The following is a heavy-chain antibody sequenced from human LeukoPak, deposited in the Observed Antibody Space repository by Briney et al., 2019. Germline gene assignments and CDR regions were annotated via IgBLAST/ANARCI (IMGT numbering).Heavy chain of an antibody. D-gene: IGHD1-7*01. CDR1: GFTFDDYA. J-gene: IGHJ4*02. CDR2: ISWDGGST. Sequence: PGGSLRLSCAASGFTFDDYAMHWVRQAPGKGLEWVSLISWDGGSTYYADSVKGRFTISRDNSKNSLYLQMNSLRAEDTALYYCAKERELRSGGFDYWGQGTLVTVSS. V-gene: IGHV3-43D*03. CDR3: AKERELRSGGFDY.